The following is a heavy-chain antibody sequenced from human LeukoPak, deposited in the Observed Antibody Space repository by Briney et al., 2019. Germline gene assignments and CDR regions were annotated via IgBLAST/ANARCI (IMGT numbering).Heavy chain of an antibody. CDR3: AGTGIAVAGTGDY. CDR2: IYYSGST. D-gene: IGHD6-19*01. J-gene: IGHJ4*02. CDR1: GGSISSYY. V-gene: IGHV4-59*01. Sequence: SETLSLTCTVSGGSISSYYWSWIRQPPGKGLEWIGYIYYSGSTNYNPSLKSRVTISVDTSKDQSSLKLSSVTAADTAVYYCAGTGIAVAGTGDYWGQGTLVTVSS.